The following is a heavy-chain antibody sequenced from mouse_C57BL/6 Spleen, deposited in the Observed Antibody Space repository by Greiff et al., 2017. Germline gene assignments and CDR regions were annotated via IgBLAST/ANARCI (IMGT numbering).Heavy chain of an antibody. D-gene: IGHD1-1*01. Sequence: VQLQQSGTELVKPGASVKLSCKASGYTFTSYWMHWVKQRPGQGLEWIGNINPSNGGTNYNEKFKSKATLTVDKSSSTAYMQLSSLTSEDSAVYYCARWNYYGSRYYFDYWGQGTTLTVSS. CDR2: INPSNGGT. V-gene: IGHV1-53*01. CDR3: ARWNYYGSRYYFDY. CDR1: GYTFTSYW. J-gene: IGHJ2*01.